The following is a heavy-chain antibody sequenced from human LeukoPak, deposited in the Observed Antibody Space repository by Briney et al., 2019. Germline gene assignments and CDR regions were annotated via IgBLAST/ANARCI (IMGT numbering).Heavy chain of an antibody. Sequence: SETLSLTCTVSGGSISSSSYYWGWIRQPPGKGLEWIGSIYYSGSTYYNPSLKSRVTISVDTSKNQFSLKLSSVTAADTAVYYCARVPIAAAGKLDYWGQGTLVTVSS. CDR3: ARVPIAAAGKLDY. J-gene: IGHJ4*02. CDR2: IYYSGST. D-gene: IGHD6-13*01. CDR1: GGSISSSSYY. V-gene: IGHV4-39*07.